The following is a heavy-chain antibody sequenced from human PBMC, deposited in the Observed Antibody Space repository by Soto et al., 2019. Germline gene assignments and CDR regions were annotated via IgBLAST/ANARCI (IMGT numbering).Heavy chain of an antibody. Sequence: SATLSLTCTVSGGSISSGGYYWSWLRQHAGRGLERLGYIYYSGSTYYHPSLTSRVTISVDTSKNQFSLKLSSVTAADTAVYYCARAVSWHYYFDYWGQGTLVAVSS. CDR2: IYYSGST. V-gene: IGHV4-31*03. CDR3: ARAVSWHYYFDY. CDR1: GGSISSGGYY. J-gene: IGHJ4*02. D-gene: IGHD3-3*02.